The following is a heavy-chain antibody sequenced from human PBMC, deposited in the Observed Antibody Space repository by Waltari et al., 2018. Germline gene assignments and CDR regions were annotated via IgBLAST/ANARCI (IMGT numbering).Heavy chain of an antibody. V-gene: IGHV1-18*04. CDR1: GYTFTGYG. D-gene: IGHD3-3*01. J-gene: IGHJ4*02. Sequence: QVQLVQSGAEVKKPGASVKVSCKASGYTFTGYGTNWVRQAPGQGLEWMGWISAYNGYTNYAQKVQGRVTMTTDTSTSTAYMELRSLRSDDTAVYYCARVGDDFWSGYFDYWGQGTLVTVSS. CDR3: ARVGDDFWSGYFDY. CDR2: ISAYNGYT.